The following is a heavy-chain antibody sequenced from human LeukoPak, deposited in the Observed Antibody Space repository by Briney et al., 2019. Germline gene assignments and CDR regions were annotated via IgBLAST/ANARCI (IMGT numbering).Heavy chain of an antibody. J-gene: IGHJ4*02. CDR2: IIPIFGTA. CDR1: GGTFSSYA. D-gene: IGHD2-15*01. Sequence: SVKVSCKASGGTFSSYAISWVRQAPGQGLEWMGGIIPIFGTANYAQKFQGRVTITADESTSTAYMELSSLRSEDTAVYYCARAGSLGYCSGGSCFYFDYWGQGTLVTVSS. V-gene: IGHV1-69*13. CDR3: ARAGSLGYCSGGSCFYFDY.